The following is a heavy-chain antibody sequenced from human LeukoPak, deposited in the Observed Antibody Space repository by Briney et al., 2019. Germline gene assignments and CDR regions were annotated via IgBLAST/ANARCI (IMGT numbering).Heavy chain of an antibody. CDR3: AANSDGYNLRYFDY. Sequence: SVKVSCKASGGTFSSYAISWVRQAPGQGLEWMGGIIPIFGTANYAQKFQGRVTITADESTSTAYMELSSLRSEDTAVYYCAANSDGYNLRYFDYWGQGTLVTVSS. CDR2: IIPIFGTA. CDR1: GGTFSSYA. D-gene: IGHD5-24*01. J-gene: IGHJ4*02. V-gene: IGHV1-69*01.